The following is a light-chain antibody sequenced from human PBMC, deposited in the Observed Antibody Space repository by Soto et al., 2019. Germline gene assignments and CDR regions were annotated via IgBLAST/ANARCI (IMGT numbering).Light chain of an antibody. J-gene: IGKJ1*01. CDR2: GTF. CDR3: QQYASSSWT. Sequence: EIVLTQSPGTLSLSPGERATLPCRASQSVISSYLAWYQQKPGQAPRLLIYGTFNRATGIPDRFSGSGSATDFTLTITRLEPEDFAVYYCQQYASSSWTFGQGTKVEI. CDR1: QSVISSY. V-gene: IGKV3-20*01.